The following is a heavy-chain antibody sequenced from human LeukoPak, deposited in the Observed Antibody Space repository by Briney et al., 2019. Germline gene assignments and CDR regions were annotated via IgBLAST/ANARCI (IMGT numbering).Heavy chain of an antibody. D-gene: IGHD4-11*01. CDR1: GGTSNNYA. CDR3: ARDDNYGIFVNVDY. J-gene: IGHJ4*02. V-gene: IGHV1-18*01. Sequence: ASVKVSCNASGGTSNNYAINWVRQAPGQGLEWMGWISAYNGNANYAQNLQGRVTMTTDTSTSTAYMEVRSLRSDDTAVYYCARDDNYGIFVNVDYWGQGTLVTVSS. CDR2: ISAYNGNA.